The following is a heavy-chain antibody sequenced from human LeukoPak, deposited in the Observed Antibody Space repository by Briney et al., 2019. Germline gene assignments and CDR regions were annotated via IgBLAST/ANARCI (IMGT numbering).Heavy chain of an antibody. CDR2: ISGSGGTT. V-gene: IGHV3-23*01. D-gene: IGHD1-14*01. CDR1: GFTFNNYA. J-gene: IGHJ6*02. Sequence: GGSLRLPCAASGFTFNNYAMNWVRQAPGKGLEWVSVISGSGGTTYYADSVKGRFTISRDSSKNTLYLQMNSLRAEDTAVYYCAKVSGGGLYYDGMDVWGQGTTVTVSS. CDR3: AKVSGGGLYYDGMDV.